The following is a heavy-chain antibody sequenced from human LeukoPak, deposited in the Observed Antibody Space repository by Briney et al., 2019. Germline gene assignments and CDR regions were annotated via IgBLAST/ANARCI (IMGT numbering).Heavy chain of an antibody. V-gene: IGHV1-2*02. CDR1: GYTFTGYY. J-gene: IGHJ4*02. Sequence: ASVKVSCKASGYTFTGYYMHWVRQAPGQGLEWMGWINPNSGGTNYAQKFQGRVTMTRDTSISTAHMELSRLRSDDTAVYYCAREAAAGTVVDDYWGQGTLVTVSS. D-gene: IGHD6-13*01. CDR3: AREAAAGTVVDDY. CDR2: INPNSGGT.